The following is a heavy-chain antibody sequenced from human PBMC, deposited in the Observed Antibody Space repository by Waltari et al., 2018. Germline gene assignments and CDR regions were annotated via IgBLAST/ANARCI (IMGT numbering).Heavy chain of an antibody. D-gene: IGHD5-12*01. CDR1: GYSISSGYY. CDR3: ARGEYGGSQVGFDY. V-gene: IGHV4-38-2*01. Sequence: QVQLQESGPGLVKPSETLSLTCAVSGYSISSGYYWGWIRQPPGKGLEWIGSIYHSGSTYYNPSLKSRVTISVDTSKNQFSLKLSSVTAADTAVYYCARGEYGGSQVGFDYWGQGTLVTVSS. J-gene: IGHJ4*02. CDR2: IYHSGST.